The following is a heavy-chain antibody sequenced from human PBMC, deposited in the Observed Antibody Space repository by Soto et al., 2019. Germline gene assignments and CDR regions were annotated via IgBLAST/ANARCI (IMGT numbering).Heavy chain of an antibody. D-gene: IGHD4-17*01. Sequence: PAETLSLTCTVSGGSISSGGYYWSWIRQHPGKGLEWIGYIYYSGSTYYNPSLKSRVTISVDTSKNQFSLKLSSVTAADTAVYYCARGIDYPTWFDPWGQGTLVTVSS. CDR1: GGSISSGGYY. CDR3: ARGIDYPTWFDP. V-gene: IGHV4-31*02. J-gene: IGHJ5*02. CDR2: IYYSGST.